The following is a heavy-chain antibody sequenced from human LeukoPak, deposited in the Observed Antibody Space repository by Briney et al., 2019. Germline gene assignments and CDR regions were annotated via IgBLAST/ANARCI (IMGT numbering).Heavy chain of an antibody. CDR2: ISAYNGNT. CDR1: GYTFTSYG. J-gene: IGHJ3*02. D-gene: IGHD2-2*01. CDR3: ARDGLFVVVPAARGDASDI. Sequence: ASVKVSCKASGYTFTSYGISWVRQAPGQGLEWMGWISAYNGNTNYAQKLQGRVTMTTDTSTSTAYMELRSLRSDDTAVYYCARDGLFVVVPAARGDASDIWGQGTMVTVSS. V-gene: IGHV1-18*04.